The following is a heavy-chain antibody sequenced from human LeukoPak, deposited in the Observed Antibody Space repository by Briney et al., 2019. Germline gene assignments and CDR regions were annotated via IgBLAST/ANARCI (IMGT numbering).Heavy chain of an antibody. CDR1: GYPFTGYY. V-gene: IGHV1-2*02. D-gene: IGHD2-2*01. Sequence: ASVKLSCKASGYPFTGYYLHCVRQPPGQGLEWMGWINPNSGFTNYAQKFQGRVTMTRDTSISTAYMELSRLRSDDTAVYYCARLADCSSSSCRSFDYWGQGTLVTVSS. J-gene: IGHJ4*02. CDR3: ARLADCSSSSCRSFDY. CDR2: INPNSGFT.